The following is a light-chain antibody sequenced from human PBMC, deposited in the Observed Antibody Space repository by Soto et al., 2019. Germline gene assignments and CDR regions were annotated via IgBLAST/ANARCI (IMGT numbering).Light chain of an antibody. CDR3: QQANSFPLT. V-gene: IGKV1-12*01. CDR2: AAS. Sequence: IRMTQSPSSFSASTGDRVSITCRATQDIGTYLAWYQQIPGKAPKLLIYAASSLQSGVPSRFSGSGSGTDFTLTISSLQPEDFATYYCQQANSFPLTFGGGTKVDIK. CDR1: QDIGTY. J-gene: IGKJ4*01.